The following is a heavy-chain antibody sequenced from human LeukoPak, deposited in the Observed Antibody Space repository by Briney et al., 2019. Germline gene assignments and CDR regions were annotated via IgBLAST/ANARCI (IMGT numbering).Heavy chain of an antibody. Sequence: GGSLRLSCAASGFTFSSYAMHWVRQAPGEGLEWVSTISGSDFITYYADSVTGRFTISRDNSKNTVYLQMNSLRGDDTAVYYCALCSGGSCYAFDHWGQGTLVTVSS. CDR3: ALCSGGSCYAFDH. V-gene: IGHV3-23*01. CDR1: GFTFSSYA. J-gene: IGHJ4*02. CDR2: ISGSDFIT. D-gene: IGHD2-15*01.